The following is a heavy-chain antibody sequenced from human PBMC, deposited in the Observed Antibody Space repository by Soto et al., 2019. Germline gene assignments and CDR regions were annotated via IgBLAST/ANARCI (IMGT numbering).Heavy chain of an antibody. Sequence: ASVKVSCKASAYTLINYYIHWVRQAPGQGLEWMGIISRSGDSTTYAQKFQGRVTVTRDSSISTVYMELSSLSSDDTAIYYCARVAGSPDYWGQGTLVTVSS. CDR1: AYTLINYY. CDR3: ARVAGSPDY. D-gene: IGHD1-26*01. J-gene: IGHJ4*02. CDR2: ISRSGDST. V-gene: IGHV1-46*01.